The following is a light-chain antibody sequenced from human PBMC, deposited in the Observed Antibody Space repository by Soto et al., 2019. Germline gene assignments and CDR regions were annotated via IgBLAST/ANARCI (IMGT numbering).Light chain of an antibody. V-gene: IGKV3-20*01. CDR1: QSVSSSY. CDR2: GAS. Sequence: EIVLTPSPGTLSLSPGERATLSCRASQSVSSSYLAWYQQKPGQAPRLLIYGASSRATGIPDRFSGSGSGTDFTLTISRLEPEDFAAYYCQQYGSSPRTFGQGTKV. J-gene: IGKJ1*01. CDR3: QQYGSSPRT.